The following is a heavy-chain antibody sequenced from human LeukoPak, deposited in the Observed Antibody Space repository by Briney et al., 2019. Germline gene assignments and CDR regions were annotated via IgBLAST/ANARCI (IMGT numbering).Heavy chain of an antibody. D-gene: IGHD3-10*01. CDR1: GGTFSSYA. CDR3: ARGGPQEFAFDI. J-gene: IGHJ3*02. CDR2: IIPIFGTA. Sequence: ASVKVSCKASGGTFSSYAFSWVRQAPGQGLEWMGRIIPIFGTANYAQKFQGRVTITTDESTSTAYMELSSLRSEDTAVYYCARGGPQEFAFDIWGQGTMVTVSS. V-gene: IGHV1-69*05.